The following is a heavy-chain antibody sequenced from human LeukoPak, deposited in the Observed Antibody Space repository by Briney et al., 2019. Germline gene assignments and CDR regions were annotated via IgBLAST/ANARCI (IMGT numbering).Heavy chain of an antibody. CDR3: ARGSESYDYYSYGMDV. D-gene: IGHD5-12*01. CDR1: GFSFSAYG. CDR2: IWYDGNNK. J-gene: IGHJ6*04. V-gene: IGHV3-33*01. Sequence: GRSLRLSCAASGFSFSAYGMHWVRQAPGKGLEWVALIWYDGNNKYYADSVKGRFTISRDNSKNTLYLQMNGLRAEDTAVYYCARGSESYDYYSYGMDVWGKGTTVTVS.